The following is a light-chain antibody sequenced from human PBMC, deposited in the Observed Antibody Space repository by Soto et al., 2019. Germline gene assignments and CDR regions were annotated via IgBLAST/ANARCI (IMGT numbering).Light chain of an antibody. Sequence: EIVLTRSPGTLSLSPGERATLSCRASQSVSSSYLAWYQQKPGQAPRLFIYAASIRATGIPDRFSGSGSGTDFTLTISRLEPEDFAVYYCQQYGLSPRTFGRGTKVEIK. CDR2: AAS. CDR3: QQYGLSPRT. CDR1: QSVSSSY. V-gene: IGKV3-20*01. J-gene: IGKJ1*01.